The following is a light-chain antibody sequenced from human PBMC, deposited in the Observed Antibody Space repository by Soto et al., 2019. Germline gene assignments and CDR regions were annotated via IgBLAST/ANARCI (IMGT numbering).Light chain of an antibody. J-gene: IGKJ2*01. CDR1: QSVSSSY. CDR3: QQYGNSPYT. CDR2: GAS. Sequence: EIVLTHSPGTLSLSPGERATLSCRASQSVSSSYLAWYQQKPGQAPRLLIYGASSRATGIPDRFSGSGSGTDFTLTISRLEPEDFAVFYCQQYGNSPYTFGQGTNLEIK. V-gene: IGKV3-20*01.